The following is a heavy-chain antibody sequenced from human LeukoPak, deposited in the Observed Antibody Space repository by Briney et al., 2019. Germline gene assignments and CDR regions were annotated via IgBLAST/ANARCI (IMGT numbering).Heavy chain of an antibody. CDR2: MLDTVTT. V-gene: IGHV4-59*11. CDR1: GASMNTHY. CDR3: ATIKRGNIFGYFDF. J-gene: IGHJ4*02. Sequence: SETLSLTCAVSGASMNTHYWSWIRQPPGKGLEWIGYMLDTVTTKDNPSLKSRFTLSANTSKNQFSLRLTSVTAADTAVYYCATIKRGNIFGYFDFWGQGIPVTVSS. D-gene: IGHD5-18*01.